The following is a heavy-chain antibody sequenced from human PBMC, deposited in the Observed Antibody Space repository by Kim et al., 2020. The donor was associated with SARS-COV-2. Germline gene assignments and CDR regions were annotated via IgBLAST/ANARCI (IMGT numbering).Heavy chain of an antibody. J-gene: IGHJ4*02. CDR2: SL. Sequence: SLHYGDLVKGRFPISTDNAKNSMYLQMNSLGAEDTAVYYCARDYNWNPDYWGQGTLVTVSS. CDR3: ARDYNWNPDY. V-gene: IGHV3-21*01. D-gene: IGHD1-20*01.